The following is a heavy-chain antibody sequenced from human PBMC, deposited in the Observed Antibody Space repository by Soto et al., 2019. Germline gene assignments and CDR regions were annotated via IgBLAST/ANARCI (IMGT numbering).Heavy chain of an antibody. CDR2: ISAYNGNT. Sequence: QVQLVQSGAEVKKPGASVKVSCKASGYTFTTYGISWVRQAPGQGLEWLGWISAYNGNTNYAQKLQGRVTMTTDTSTSTAYMELRSLRSDDTAVYYCARDIVVVTAPRFYYGMDVWGQGTTVTVSS. J-gene: IGHJ6*02. V-gene: IGHV1-18*01. CDR1: GYTFTTYG. D-gene: IGHD2-21*02. CDR3: ARDIVVVTAPRFYYGMDV.